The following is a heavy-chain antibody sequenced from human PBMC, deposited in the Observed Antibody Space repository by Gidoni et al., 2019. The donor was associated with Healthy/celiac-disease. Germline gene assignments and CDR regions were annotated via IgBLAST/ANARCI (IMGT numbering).Heavy chain of an antibody. V-gene: IGHV1-24*01. Sequence: QLQLVQSGAEVQKPGASVKVSCKVSGYTLTELSMHWVRQAPGKGLEWRVGFDPEDGETSYAQKFQGRVTKTEDTSTDTAYMELSSLRSEDTAVYYCATLAAADGGFDYWGQGTLVTVSS. CDR1: GYTLTELS. J-gene: IGHJ4*02. CDR3: ATLAAADGGFDY. CDR2: FDPEDGET. D-gene: IGHD6-13*01.